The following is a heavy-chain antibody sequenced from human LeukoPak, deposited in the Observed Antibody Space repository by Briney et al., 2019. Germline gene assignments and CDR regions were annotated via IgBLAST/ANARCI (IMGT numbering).Heavy chain of an antibody. V-gene: IGHV4-59*08. Sequence: SETLSLTCTVSGGSISSYYWSWIRQPPGKGLEWIGYIYYTGSTNYNPSLKSRVTISVDTSKNQFSLKLSSVTAADTAVYYCARHKTGSGGWHLFDYWGQGTLVTVSS. D-gene: IGHD6-19*01. CDR2: IYYTGST. J-gene: IGHJ4*02. CDR3: ARHKTGSGGWHLFDY. CDR1: GGSISSYY.